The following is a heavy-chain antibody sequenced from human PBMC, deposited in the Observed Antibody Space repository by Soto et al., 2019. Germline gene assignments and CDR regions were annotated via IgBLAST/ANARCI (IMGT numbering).Heavy chain of an antibody. CDR2: ISSSSSYI. Sequence: GGSLRLCCAASGFTFSSYSMNWVRQAPGKGLEWVSSISSSSSYIYYADSVKGRFTISRDNAKNSLYLQMNSLRAEDTAVYYCARDLVGATTMFAFDIWGQGTMVTVSS. J-gene: IGHJ3*02. CDR3: ARDLVGATTMFAFDI. V-gene: IGHV3-21*01. D-gene: IGHD1-26*01. CDR1: GFTFSSYS.